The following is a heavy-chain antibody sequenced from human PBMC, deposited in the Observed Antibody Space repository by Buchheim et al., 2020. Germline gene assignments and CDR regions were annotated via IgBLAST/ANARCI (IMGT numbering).Heavy chain of an antibody. D-gene: IGHD6-13*01. J-gene: IGHJ5*02. Sequence: VQVLESGGGLVQPGGSLRLSCVASGFTFSSYAMSWVRQAPGKGLEWVSGISGSGGSTYYADSVRGRFTISRDNSKNTLYLQLDSLRAEDTAVYYCAKAQIAAASNWFDPWGQGTL. V-gene: IGHV3-23*01. CDR2: ISGSGGST. CDR3: AKAQIAAASNWFDP. CDR1: GFTFSSYA.